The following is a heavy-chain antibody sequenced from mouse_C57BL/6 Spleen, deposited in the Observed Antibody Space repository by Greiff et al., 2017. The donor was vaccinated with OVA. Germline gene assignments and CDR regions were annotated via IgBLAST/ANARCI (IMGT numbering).Heavy chain of an antibody. CDR3: VRQTFDYGFAY. CDR1: GFSFNTYA. J-gene: IGHJ3*01. V-gene: IGHV10-1*01. CDR2: IRSKSNNYAT. Sequence: EVQLVESGGGLVQPKGSLKLSCAASGFSFNTYAMNWVRQAPGKGLEWVARIRSKSNNYATYYADSVKDRFTISRDDSESMLYLQMNNLKTDDTAMYYCVRQTFDYGFAYWGQGTLVTVSA. D-gene: IGHD2-4*01.